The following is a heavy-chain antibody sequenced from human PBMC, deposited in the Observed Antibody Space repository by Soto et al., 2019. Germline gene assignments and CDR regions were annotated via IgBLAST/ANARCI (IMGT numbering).Heavy chain of an antibody. J-gene: IGHJ5*02. CDR1: GFTVSNNY. CDR3: AGGPNSNSWGFA. CDR2: IYSGGST. Sequence: QLVESGGALVQPGGSLRLSCAASGFTVSNNYMSWVRQAPGKGLEWVSLIYSGGSTKSADSVKGRFTISRDSSKNTVYLQMNSLRDEDTAVYYCAGGPNSNSWGFAWGQGTLVTVSS. D-gene: IGHD3-16*01. V-gene: IGHV3-66*01.